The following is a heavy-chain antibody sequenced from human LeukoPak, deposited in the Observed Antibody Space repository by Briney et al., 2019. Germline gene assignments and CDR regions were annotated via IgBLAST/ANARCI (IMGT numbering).Heavy chain of an antibody. CDR3: ARDSTRGYSTLNWFDP. CDR1: GGSISSYY. CDR2: IYTSGST. D-gene: IGHD4-11*01. J-gene: IGHJ5*02. V-gene: IGHV4-4*07. Sequence: SETLSLTCTVSGGSISSYYWSWIRQPAGKGLEWIGRIYTSGSTNYNPSLKSRVTMSVDTSKNQFSLKLSSVTAADTAVYYCARDSTRGYSTLNWFDPWGQGTLVTVSS.